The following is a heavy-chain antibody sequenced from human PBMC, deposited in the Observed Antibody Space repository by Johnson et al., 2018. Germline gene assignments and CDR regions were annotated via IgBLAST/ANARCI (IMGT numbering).Heavy chain of an antibody. J-gene: IGHJ6*02. D-gene: IGHD2-2*01. Sequence: VQLVESGAEVKKPGSSVKVSCKASGGTFSSYAISWVRQAPGQGLEWMGGIIPIFGTANYAQKFQGRVTITADESTSTAYMELSSLRSEETAVYYCARDISVVPAAIEDYYYGMDVWGQGTTVTVSS. CDR1: GGTFSSYA. CDR3: ARDISVVPAAIEDYYYGMDV. V-gene: IGHV1-69*01. CDR2: IIPIFGTA.